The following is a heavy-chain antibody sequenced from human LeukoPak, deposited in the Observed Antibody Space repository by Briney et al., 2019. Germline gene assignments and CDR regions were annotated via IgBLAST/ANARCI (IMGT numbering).Heavy chain of an antibody. Sequence: GASVKVSCKASGGTFSSYAISWVRQAPGQGLEWMGGIIPIFGTANYAQKFQGRVTITADESTSTAYMELSSLRSEDTAVYYCARAHTYYYDSSGYRIDYWGQGTLVTVSS. J-gene: IGHJ4*02. CDR1: GGTFSSYA. V-gene: IGHV1-69*13. CDR3: ARAHTYYYDSSGYRIDY. D-gene: IGHD3-22*01. CDR2: IIPIFGTA.